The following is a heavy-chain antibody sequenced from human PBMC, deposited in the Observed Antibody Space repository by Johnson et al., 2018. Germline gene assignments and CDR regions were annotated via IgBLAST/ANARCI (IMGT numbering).Heavy chain of an antibody. D-gene: IGHD4-23*01. V-gene: IGHV3-74*01. CDR3: ARGGIFSGGNP. J-gene: IGHJ5*02. Sequence: VQLQESGGELVQPGGSLRLSCAASGFTFSDYWFHWVRQAPGKGLVWVARIKSDGRDTIYADSVKGRFTISRDNDKSPLYLQRHSLRAGDTPFYYCARGGIFSGGNPWCQGTLVTVSS. CDR1: GFTFSDYW. CDR2: IKSDGRDT.